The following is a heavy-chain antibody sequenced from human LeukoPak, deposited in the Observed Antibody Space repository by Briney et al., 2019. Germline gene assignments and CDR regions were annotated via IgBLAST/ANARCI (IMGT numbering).Heavy chain of an antibody. CDR3: ARDSSGSDAFDI. Sequence: GGSLRLSCAASGFTVSSNYMSWVRQAPGKGLEWVSVIYSGGSTYYADSVKGRLTISRDNSKNTLYLQMNSLRAEDTAVYYCARDSSGSDAFDIWGQGTMVTVSS. V-gene: IGHV3-53*01. J-gene: IGHJ3*02. D-gene: IGHD6-19*01. CDR1: GFTVSSNY. CDR2: IYSGGST.